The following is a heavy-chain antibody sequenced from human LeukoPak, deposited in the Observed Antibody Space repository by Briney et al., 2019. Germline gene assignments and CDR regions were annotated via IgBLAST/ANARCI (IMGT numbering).Heavy chain of an antibody. CDR3: ARGIESYGDYGY. CDR1: GGSISGSY. D-gene: IGHD4-17*01. V-gene: IGHV4-59*01. Sequence: PSETLSLTCTASGGSISGSYWSWIRQPPGKGLEWISYMYNSGSTNYNPCLKRRVTISIDTSKNQFSLKLSSLTAADTAIYYCARGIESYGDYGYWGQGILVTVSS. J-gene: IGHJ4*02. CDR2: MYNSGST.